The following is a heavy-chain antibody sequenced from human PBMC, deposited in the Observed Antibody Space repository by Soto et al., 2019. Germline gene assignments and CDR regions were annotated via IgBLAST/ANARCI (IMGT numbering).Heavy chain of an antibody. D-gene: IGHD3-3*01. Sequence: EVLLVESGGDLVQPGGSLRLSCTASGFSFSTYEMTWVRQAPGKGLEWLSYISSSASTIYYADSVKGRFTISRDNAKNSLYLQMNSLRAEDTAVYYCARFLSIETNTWDDFQYWGQGTLVTVSS. J-gene: IGHJ4*02. CDR2: ISSSASTI. CDR1: GFSFSTYE. V-gene: IGHV3-48*03. CDR3: ARFLSIETNTWDDFQY.